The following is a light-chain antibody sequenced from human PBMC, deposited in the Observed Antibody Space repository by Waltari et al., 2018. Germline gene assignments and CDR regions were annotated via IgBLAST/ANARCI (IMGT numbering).Light chain of an antibody. Sequence: QSALTQPASVSGSPGQSITISCTGTRHAVGNYDLVSWAQQHPGKAPQLIIYEVTKRPSGFSNRFSGSKSGNTASLTISGLHTEDEGDYYCCSYSGDLSFGVVFGGGTKLTVL. CDR2: EVT. CDR3: CSYSGDLSFGVV. J-gene: IGLJ2*01. CDR1: RHAVGNYDL. V-gene: IGLV2-23*02.